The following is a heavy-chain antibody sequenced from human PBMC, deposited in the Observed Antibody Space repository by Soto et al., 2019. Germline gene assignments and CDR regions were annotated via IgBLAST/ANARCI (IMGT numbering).Heavy chain of an antibody. D-gene: IGHD3-9*01. Sequence: GASVKVSCKASGYTFTSYGISRVRQAPGQGLEWMGWISAYNGNTNYAQKLQGRVTMTTDTSTSTAYMELRSLRSDDTAVYFCSSDYYDILTGYPNPDAFDIWGQGTMVTVS. CDR1: GYTFTSYG. J-gene: IGHJ3*02. CDR3: SSDYYDILTGYPNPDAFDI. CDR2: ISAYNGNT. V-gene: IGHV1-18*01.